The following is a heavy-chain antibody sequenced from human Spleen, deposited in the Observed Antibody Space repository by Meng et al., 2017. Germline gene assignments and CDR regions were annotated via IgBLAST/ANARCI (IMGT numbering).Heavy chain of an antibody. CDR3: ARVAGRVTNYQDH. CDR2: ISESGDNT. CDR1: GFPFSTYA. J-gene: IGHJ1*01. Sequence: GGSLRLSCAASGFPFSTYAMSWVRQAPWKGLEWVSSISESGDNTYYADSVRGRFTISRDVSKNSLYLQMNSLRADDTAVYYCARVAGRVTNYQDHWGQGTLVTVSS. V-gene: IGHV3-23*01. D-gene: IGHD4-11*01.